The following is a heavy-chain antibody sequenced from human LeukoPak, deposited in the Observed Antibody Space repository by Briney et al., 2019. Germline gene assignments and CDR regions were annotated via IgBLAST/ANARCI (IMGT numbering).Heavy chain of an antibody. J-gene: IGHJ4*02. Sequence: ASVTVSCKASGGTFSSYAISWVRQAPGQGLEWMGGIIPIFGTANYAQKFQGRVTITADESTSTAYMELSSLRSEDTAVYYCARDVYFSGSYYGYWGQGTLVTVSS. V-gene: IGHV1-69*13. CDR3: ARDVYFSGSYYGY. CDR1: GGTFSSYA. D-gene: IGHD1-26*01. CDR2: IIPIFGTA.